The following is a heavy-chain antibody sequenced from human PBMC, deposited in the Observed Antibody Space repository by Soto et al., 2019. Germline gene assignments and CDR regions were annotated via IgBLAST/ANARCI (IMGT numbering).Heavy chain of an antibody. V-gene: IGHV3-48*02. CDR3: VRGTETSASCPEY. CDR1: GFTFSSYS. CDR2: ISSSSTTI. D-gene: IGHD2-2*01. Sequence: PGGSLRLSCVVTGFTFSSYSMNWVRQAPGKGLEWVSHISSSSTTIYYADSVKGRFTISRDNAKNSLYLQMNSLRDEDTAVYYCVRGTETSASCPEYWGQGTLVTVSS. J-gene: IGHJ4*02.